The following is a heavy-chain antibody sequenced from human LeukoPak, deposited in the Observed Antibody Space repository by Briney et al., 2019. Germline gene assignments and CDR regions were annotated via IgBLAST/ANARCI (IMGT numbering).Heavy chain of an antibody. V-gene: IGHV1-18*01. D-gene: IGHD2-15*01. CDR2: ISAYNGNT. CDR1: AYTFTSYG. CDR3: ATFKYGYCSGGSCYPGPHN. J-gene: IGHJ4*02. Sequence: GASVKVSCKSSAYTFTSYGISWVRQAPGQGLEWMGWISAYNGNTNYAQKLQGRVTMTTDTSTSTAYMELRSLRSDDTAVYYCATFKYGYCSGGSCYPGPHNWGQGTLVTVSS.